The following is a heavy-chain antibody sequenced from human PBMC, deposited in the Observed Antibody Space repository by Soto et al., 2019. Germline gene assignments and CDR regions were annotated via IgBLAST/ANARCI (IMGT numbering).Heavy chain of an antibody. D-gene: IGHD3-16*01. CDR1: GASFSRNGVA. V-gene: IGHV6-1*01. Sequence: SQTLSLTCAISGASFSRNGVAWNWIRQSPSRGLEWLGRTWYRSNWSYDYAASVKSRSAVNPDTSKNQFSLQLSSVTPEDTAVYCCAGGKYSGFEVWGQGTMVTVSS. CDR2: TWYRSNWSY. J-gene: IGHJ3*01. CDR3: AGGKYSGFEV.